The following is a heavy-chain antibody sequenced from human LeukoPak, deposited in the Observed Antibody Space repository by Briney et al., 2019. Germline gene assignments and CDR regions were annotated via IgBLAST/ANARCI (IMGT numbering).Heavy chain of an antibody. D-gene: IGHD2-8*02. Sequence: GGSLRLSCAASGFTFSNYAMNWVRQAPGKGLEWVSSISPGSQRTFYADSVEGRFTVSRDNSKNTLYLQMNSLRAEDTGGYCCARDFLGGSGAGGQWRQGPRVAVSS. V-gene: IGHV3-21*04. CDR1: GFTFSNYA. CDR3: ARDFLGGSGAGGQ. J-gene: IGHJ4*02. CDR2: ISPGSQRT.